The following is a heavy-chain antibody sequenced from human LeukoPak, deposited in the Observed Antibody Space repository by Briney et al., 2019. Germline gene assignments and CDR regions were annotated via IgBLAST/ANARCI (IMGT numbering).Heavy chain of an antibody. Sequence: ASVNVSCKASGYTFTSYDINWVRQATGQGLEWMGWMNPNSGGTNYAQKFQGRVTMTRDTSISTAYMELSRLRSDDTAVYYCASEYCSSTSCYGYWGQGTLVTVSS. CDR1: GYTFTSYD. CDR2: MNPNSGGT. J-gene: IGHJ4*02. V-gene: IGHV1-2*02. D-gene: IGHD2-2*01. CDR3: ASEYCSSTSCYGY.